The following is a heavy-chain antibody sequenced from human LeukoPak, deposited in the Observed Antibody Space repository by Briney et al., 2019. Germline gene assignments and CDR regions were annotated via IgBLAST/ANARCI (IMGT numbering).Heavy chain of an antibody. CDR2: ISSSSSYI. CDR1: GFTFSSYS. J-gene: IGHJ1*01. V-gene: IGHV3-21*01. CDR3: AKDRYSSGWLLQH. D-gene: IGHD6-19*01. Sequence: PGGSLRLSCAASGFTFSSYSMNWVRQARGKGLEWVSSISSSSSYIYYADSVKGRFTISRDNAKNSLYLQMNSLRAEDTAVYYCAKDRYSSGWLLQHWRQGTLVTVSS.